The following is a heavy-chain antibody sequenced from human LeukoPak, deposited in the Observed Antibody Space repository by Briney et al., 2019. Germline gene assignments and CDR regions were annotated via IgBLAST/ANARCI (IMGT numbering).Heavy chain of an antibody. CDR2: SRNRAKSYTT. Sequence: PGGSLRLSCAASGFTFSIYGMHWVRQAPGKGLEWVGRSRNRAKSYTTDYAASVKGRFTISRDDSKSTLYLQMNSLETEDTAVYYCSRDATGDHWGQGTLVSVSS. CDR1: GFTFSIYG. CDR3: SRDATGDH. J-gene: IGHJ4*02. V-gene: IGHV3-72*01.